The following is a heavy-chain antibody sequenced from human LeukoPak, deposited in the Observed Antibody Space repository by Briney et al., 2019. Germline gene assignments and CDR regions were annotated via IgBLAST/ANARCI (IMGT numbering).Heavy chain of an antibody. D-gene: IGHD3-22*01. J-gene: IGHJ3*02. CDR1: GGSISSYY. Sequence: ETLSLTCTVSGGSISSYYWSWIRQPPGKGLEWIGYIYYSGSTNYNPSLKSRVTISVDTSKNQFSLKLSSVTAADTAVYYCASLHRSYHYDSSGYSWAFDIWGQGTMVTVSS. V-gene: IGHV4-59*01. CDR3: ASLHRSYHYDSSGYSWAFDI. CDR2: IYYSGST.